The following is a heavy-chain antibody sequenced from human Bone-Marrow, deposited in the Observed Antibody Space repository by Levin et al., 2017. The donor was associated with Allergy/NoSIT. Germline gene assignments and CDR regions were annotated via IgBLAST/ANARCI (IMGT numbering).Heavy chain of an antibody. D-gene: IGHD1-26*01. CDR2: MNPNSGNT. CDR1: GYTFTSYD. CDR3: ARGLGDGRWFDP. Sequence: GESLKISCKASGYTFTSYDINWVRQATGQGLEWMGWMNPNSGNTGYAQKFQGRVTMTRNTSISTAYMELSSLRSEDTAVYYCARGLGDGRWFDPWGQGTLVTVSS. J-gene: IGHJ5*02. V-gene: IGHV1-8*01.